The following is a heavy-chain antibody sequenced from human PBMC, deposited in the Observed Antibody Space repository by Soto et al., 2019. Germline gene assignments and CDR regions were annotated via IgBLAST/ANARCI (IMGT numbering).Heavy chain of an antibody. Sequence: GESLKISCKGSGYSFTSYWIGWVRQMPGKGLEWMGIIYPGDSDTRYSPSFQGQVTISADKSISTAYLQWSSLKASDTAMYYCAGRKRSYYDSSGYYLAPIDYWGQGTLVTVSS. CDR3: AGRKRSYYDSSGYYLAPIDY. D-gene: IGHD3-22*01. CDR1: GYSFTSYW. V-gene: IGHV5-51*01. J-gene: IGHJ4*02. CDR2: IYPGDSDT.